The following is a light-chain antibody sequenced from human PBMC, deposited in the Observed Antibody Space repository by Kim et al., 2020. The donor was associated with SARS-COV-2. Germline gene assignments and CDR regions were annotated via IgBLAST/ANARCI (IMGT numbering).Light chain of an antibody. CDR2: GNN. Sequence: QRVSITCSGTNSNIGSNIVTWYQQFPGTAPKLLIFGNNLRPSGVPDRFSGSKSATSASLAISGLQSDDEADYYCATWDNILNGWVFGGGTKLTVL. V-gene: IGLV1-44*01. CDR3: ATWDNILNGWV. J-gene: IGLJ3*02. CDR1: NSNIGSNI.